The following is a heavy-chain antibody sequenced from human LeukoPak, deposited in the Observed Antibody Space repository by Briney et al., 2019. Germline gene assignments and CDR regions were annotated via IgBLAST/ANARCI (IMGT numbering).Heavy chain of an antibody. D-gene: IGHD3-3*01. CDR2: IIPIFGTA. CDR1: GGTFSSYA. V-gene: IGHV1-69*13. CDR3: ARETVEYDFWSGYLWD. Sequence: GASVKASCKASGGTFSSYAISWVRQAPGQGLEWMGGIIPIFGTANYAQKFQGRVTITADESTSTAYMELSSLRSEDTAVYYCARETVEYDFWSGYLWDWGQGTLVTVSS. J-gene: IGHJ4*02.